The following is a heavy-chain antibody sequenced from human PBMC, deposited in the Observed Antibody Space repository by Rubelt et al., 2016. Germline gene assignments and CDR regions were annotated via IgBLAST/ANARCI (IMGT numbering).Heavy chain of an antibody. V-gene: IGHV3-48*04. J-gene: IGHJ4*02. Sequence: PGGSLRLSCAASGFSLGGYSMDWVRQVPGKGLEWISYISGDSGTIYYAASVRGRFTISRDNVRNSPYLQMTRLRAEDTAVYYCVMGYLSNSFDQWGQGTLVTASS. D-gene: IGHD2-21*01. CDR1: GFSLGGYS. CDR2: ISGDSGTI. CDR3: VMGYLSNSFDQ.